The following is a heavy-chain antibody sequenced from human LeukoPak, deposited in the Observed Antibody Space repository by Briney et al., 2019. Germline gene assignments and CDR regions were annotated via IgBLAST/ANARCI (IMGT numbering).Heavy chain of an antibody. J-gene: IGHJ4*02. D-gene: IGHD1-26*01. V-gene: IGHV3-48*04. CDR3: ARDFDEWELDY. CDR2: ISSSGSTI. CDR1: GFTFSSYG. Sequence: GGSLRLSCAASGFTFSSYGMHWVRQAPGKGLEWVSYISSSGSTIYCADSVKGRFTISRDNAKNSLYLQMNSLRAEDTAVYYCARDFDEWELDYWGQGTLVTVSS.